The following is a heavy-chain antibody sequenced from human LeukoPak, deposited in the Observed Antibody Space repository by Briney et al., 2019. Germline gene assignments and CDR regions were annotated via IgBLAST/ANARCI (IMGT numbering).Heavy chain of an antibody. CDR2: ISSNGGST. CDR1: GFTFSSYA. Sequence: GGSLRLSCAASGFTFSSYAMHWVRQAPGKGLEYVSAISSNGGSTYDANSVKGRFTISRDNSKNTLYLQMGSLRAEDMAVYYCARECYYYGMDVWGQGTTVTVSS. CDR3: ARECYYYGMDV. V-gene: IGHV3-64*01. J-gene: IGHJ6*02.